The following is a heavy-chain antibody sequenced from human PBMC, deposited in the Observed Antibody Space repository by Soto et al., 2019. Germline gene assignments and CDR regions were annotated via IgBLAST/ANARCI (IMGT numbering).Heavy chain of an antibody. CDR2: IYSGGST. CDR1: GFTVSSNY. J-gene: IGHJ1*01. V-gene: IGHV3-53*01. D-gene: IGHD3-22*01. Sequence: EVQLVESGGGLIQPGGSLRLSCAASGFTVSSNYMSWVRQAPGKGLEWVSVIYSGGSTYYADSVKGRFTISRANSKNTPYLQMKSLRAEDTAVYYCARDRVESGYPEYFQHWGQGTLVTVSS. CDR3: ARDRVESGYPEYFQH.